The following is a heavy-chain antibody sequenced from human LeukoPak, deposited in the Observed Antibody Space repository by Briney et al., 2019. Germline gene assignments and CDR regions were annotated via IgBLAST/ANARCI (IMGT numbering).Heavy chain of an antibody. Sequence: GRSLRLSCAASGFTFSSYTMHWVRQAPGKGLEWVAVISYDGSRKSYADSVKGRFTISRDNAKNSLHLIMNSLRVEDTAVYYCARGPPYGSRSDYLDQWGRGTLVTVSS. CDR3: ARGPPYGSRSDYLDQ. CDR1: GFTFSSYT. V-gene: IGHV3-30-3*01. J-gene: IGHJ4*02. D-gene: IGHD3-10*01. CDR2: ISYDGSRK.